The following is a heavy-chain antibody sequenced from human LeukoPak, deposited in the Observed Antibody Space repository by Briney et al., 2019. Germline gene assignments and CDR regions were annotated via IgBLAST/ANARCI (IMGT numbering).Heavy chain of an antibody. CDR1: GGSISSGSYY. CDR3: AREGSSSEY. Sequence: SETLSLTCTVSGGSISSGSYYWSWIRQPAGKGLEWIGRIYTSGSTNYNPSLKSRVTISVDTSKNQFSLKLSSVTAADTAVYYCAREGSSSEYWGQGTLVTVSS. V-gene: IGHV4-61*02. CDR2: IYTSGST. D-gene: IGHD6-6*01. J-gene: IGHJ4*02.